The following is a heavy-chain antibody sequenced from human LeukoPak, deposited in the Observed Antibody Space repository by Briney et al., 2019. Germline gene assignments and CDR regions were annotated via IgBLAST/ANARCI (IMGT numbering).Heavy chain of an antibody. D-gene: IGHD2-8*02. J-gene: IGHJ6*03. CDR3: ASRYCTGVSCFAASYMCMDV. CDR2: IKQDGSGK. V-gene: IGHV3-7*01. Sequence: GGSLRLSCAASGLSVSGYWLTWVRQAPGKGLEWVANIKQDGSGKNYVDYVKGRFTISRDNADNSLYLEMTNLRVEDTAVYFCASRYCTGVSCFAASYMCMDVWGKGTTVTVSS. CDR1: GLSVSGYW.